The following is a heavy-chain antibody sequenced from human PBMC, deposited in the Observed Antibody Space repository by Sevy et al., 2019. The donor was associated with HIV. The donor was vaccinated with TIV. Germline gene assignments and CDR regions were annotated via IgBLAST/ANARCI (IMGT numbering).Heavy chain of an antibody. CDR2: FSFGCGKI. Sequence: GGSLRLSCAASGFTFSKYSMSWIRQTPGKGLEWVSTFSFGCGKINYADSVKGRFTISRDDSRNTFYLQMNSLRAEDMAIYYCVREGCTKPHDYWGQGTVVTVSS. CDR3: VREGCTKPHDY. V-gene: IGHV3-23*01. J-gene: IGHJ4*02. CDR1: GFTFSKYS. D-gene: IGHD2-8*01.